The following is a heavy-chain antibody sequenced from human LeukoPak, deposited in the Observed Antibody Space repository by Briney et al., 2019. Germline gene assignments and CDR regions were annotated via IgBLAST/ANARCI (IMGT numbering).Heavy chain of an antibody. J-gene: IGHJ1*01. D-gene: IGHD3-22*01. CDR3: AKAYYYDSSAYYSGRLLYFQH. CDR1: GGSFSGYY. Sequence: ETLSLTCAVYGGSFSGYYWSWVRQAPGKGLEWVSGISGSGGSTYYADSVKGRFTISRDNSKNTLYLQMNSLRAEDTAVYYCAKAYYYDSSAYYSGRLLYFQHWGQGTLVTVSS. CDR2: ISGSGGST. V-gene: IGHV3-23*01.